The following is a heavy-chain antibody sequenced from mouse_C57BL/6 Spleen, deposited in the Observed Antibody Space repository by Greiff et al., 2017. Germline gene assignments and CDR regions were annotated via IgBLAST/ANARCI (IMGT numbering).Heavy chain of an antibody. CDR2: INPSNGGT. Sequence: QVQLQQPGTELVKPGASVRLSCTASGYTFTSYWMHWVRQRPGQGLEWIGNINPSNGGTNYNEKFTSKGTLTVDKSSSTAYVQLSSLTSEDSAVYDCARGWLLRTYWGQGTLVTVSA. V-gene: IGHV1-53*01. D-gene: IGHD1-1*02. CDR3: ARGWLLRTY. CDR1: GYTFTSYW. J-gene: IGHJ3*01.